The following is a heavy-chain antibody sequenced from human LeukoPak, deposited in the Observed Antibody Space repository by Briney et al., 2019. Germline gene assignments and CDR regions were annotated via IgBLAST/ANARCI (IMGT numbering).Heavy chain of an antibody. CDR3: ARVLGGSDIMTGYYNY. Sequence: GGSLRLSCTASGFTFSSYAMNWVRQAPGKGLEWVSGIGAGGTFTYYADSVKGRFTIFRDNSRNTLYLQMNSLRAEDTAVYFCARVLGGSDIMTGYYNYWGQGTLVTVSS. J-gene: IGHJ4*02. D-gene: IGHD3-9*01. CDR1: GFTFSSYA. CDR2: IGAGGTFT. V-gene: IGHV3-23*01.